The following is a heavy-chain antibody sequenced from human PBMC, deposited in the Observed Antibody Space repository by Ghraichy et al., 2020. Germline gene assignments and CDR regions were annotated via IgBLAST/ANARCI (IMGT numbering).Heavy chain of an antibody. Sequence: LSLTCIGSGFTFTNAWLSWVRQAPGKGLEWVGLMKSKTDGGTINYAAPVKGRFTISRDDSKNTLYLQMNSLKTEDTAVYYCTDTGVYDYWGQGTLVTGSP. J-gene: IGHJ4*02. CDR1: GFTFTNAW. V-gene: IGHV3-15*01. D-gene: IGHD1-14*01. CDR3: TDTGVYDY. CDR2: MKSKTDGGTI.